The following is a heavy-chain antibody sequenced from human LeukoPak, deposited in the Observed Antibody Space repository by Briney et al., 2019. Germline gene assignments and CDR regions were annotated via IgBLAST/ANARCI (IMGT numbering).Heavy chain of an antibody. V-gene: IGHV5-51*01. J-gene: IGHJ4*02. Sequence: GESLKISCKGSGYSFTSYWIGWVRQKPGKGLEWMGIIFPGDSDTRYSPSFQGQVTISADKSVSTAYLQWSSLKASDTAMYYCARRLTYDSRAYYCLDYWGQGTLVTVSS. CDR1: GYSFTSYW. D-gene: IGHD3-22*01. CDR3: ARRLTYDSRAYYCLDY. CDR2: IFPGDSDT.